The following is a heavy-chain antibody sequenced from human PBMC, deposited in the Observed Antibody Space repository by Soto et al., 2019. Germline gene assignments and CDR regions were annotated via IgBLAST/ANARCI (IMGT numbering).Heavy chain of an antibody. CDR3: AKDGRNRYAYAGSSVSY. CDR2: ISGSGGST. J-gene: IGHJ4*02. CDR1: GFTFSSYA. Sequence: EVQLLESGGGLVQPGGSLRLSCAASGFTFSSYAMSWVRQAPGKGLEWVSAISGSGGSTYYADSVKGRFTVSRDNSKNTLSLQMNSLRAEDTAVYYCAKDGRNRYAYAGSSVSYWGQGPLVTVSA. V-gene: IGHV3-23*01. D-gene: IGHD2-2*01.